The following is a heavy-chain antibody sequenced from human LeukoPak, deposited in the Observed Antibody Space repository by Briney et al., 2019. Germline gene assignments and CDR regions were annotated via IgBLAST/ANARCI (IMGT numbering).Heavy chain of an antibody. CDR2: IRQDGSEK. J-gene: IGHJ4*02. Sequence: GSLRLACAASALSCRRFWMCGVGEAPKKGLEWVATIRQDGSEKHYVDSVKGRFPISRDNAKNSLYLQMNSLTVEDTAVYYCVRGCGRASCPYFFDSWGQGTLVTVS. V-gene: IGHV3-7*01. CDR3: VRGCGRASCPYFFDS. CDR1: ALSCRRFW. D-gene: IGHD2-2*01.